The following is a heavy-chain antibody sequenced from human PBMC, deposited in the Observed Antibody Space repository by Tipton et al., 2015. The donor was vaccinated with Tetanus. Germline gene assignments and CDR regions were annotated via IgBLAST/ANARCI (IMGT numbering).Heavy chain of an antibody. D-gene: IGHD5-18*01. J-gene: IGHJ4*02. CDR3: ARLSANSYGYPQFDY. Sequence: GSLRLSCAASGFTFSSYWMHWVRQAPGKGLVWVSRINSDGSSTSYADSVKGRFTISRDNAKHTLSLQMNSLRAEDTAVYYCARLSANSYGYPQFDYWGQGTLVTVSS. CDR2: INSDGSST. CDR1: GFTFSSYW. V-gene: IGHV3-74*01.